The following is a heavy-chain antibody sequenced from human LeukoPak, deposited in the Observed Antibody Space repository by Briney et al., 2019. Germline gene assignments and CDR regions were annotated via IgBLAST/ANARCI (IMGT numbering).Heavy chain of an antibody. CDR2: IYTSGTT. CDR3: ARGSDYWYRFDP. CDR1: GDSISRYY. J-gene: IGHJ5*02. Sequence: SETLSLTCTVSGDSISRYYWSWIRQPPGKGLEWIGYIYTSGTTNYNPSLKSRVTISVDTSKNQLSLKLSSVTAADTAVYYCARGSDYWYRFDPWGQGTLVTVSS. D-gene: IGHD2-8*02. V-gene: IGHV4-4*09.